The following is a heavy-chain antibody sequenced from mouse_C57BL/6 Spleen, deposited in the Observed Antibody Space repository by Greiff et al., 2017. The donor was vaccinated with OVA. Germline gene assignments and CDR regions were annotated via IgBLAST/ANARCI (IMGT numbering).Heavy chain of an antibody. CDR2: INPNNGGT. Sequence: VQLQQSGPELVKPGASVKISCKASGYTFTDYYMNWVKQSHGKSLEWIGDINPNNGGTSYNQKFKGKATLTVDKSSSTAYMELRSLTSEDSAVYYCASSTMVTTGFAYWGQGTLVTVSA. CDR1: GYTFTDYY. J-gene: IGHJ3*01. CDR3: ASSTMVTTGFAY. V-gene: IGHV1-26*01. D-gene: IGHD2-2*01.